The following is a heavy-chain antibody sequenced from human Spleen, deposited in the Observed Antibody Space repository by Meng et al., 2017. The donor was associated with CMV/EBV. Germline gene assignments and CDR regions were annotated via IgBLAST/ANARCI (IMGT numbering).Heavy chain of an antibody. CDR1: GGSVSSGSYY. Sequence: GSLRLSCTVSGGSVSSGSYYWSWIRQPPGKGREWIGEINHSGSTNYNPSLKSRVTISVDTSKNQFSLKLSSVTAADTAVYYCARRRGRDQRYYFYGMDVWGQGTTVTVSS. V-gene: IGHV4-61*01. CDR3: ARRRGRDQRYYFYGMDV. D-gene: IGHD3-16*01. CDR2: INHSGST. J-gene: IGHJ6*02.